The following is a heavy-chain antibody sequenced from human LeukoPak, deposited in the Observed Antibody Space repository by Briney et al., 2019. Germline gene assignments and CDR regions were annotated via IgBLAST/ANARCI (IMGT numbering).Heavy chain of an antibody. J-gene: IGHJ6*03. CDR3: ARRLRLQYYYYMDV. CDR1: GGSLSSGDSY. V-gene: IGHV4-31*03. CDR2: ISYSGST. D-gene: IGHD4-17*01. Sequence: SETLSLTCTVSGGSLSSGDSYWGWLRQRPGKGLEWVGYISYSGSTYYTPSLESRVAISVDTSKNQFSLKLSSVTAADTAVYYCARRLRLQYYYYMDVWGKGTTVTVSS.